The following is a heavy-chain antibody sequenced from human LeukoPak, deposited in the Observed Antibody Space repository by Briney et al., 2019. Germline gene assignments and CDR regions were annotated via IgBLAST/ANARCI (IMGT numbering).Heavy chain of an antibody. CDR3: ARECVVVPAAIYWFDP. CDR2: ISSSSSYI. V-gene: IGHV3-21*01. CDR1: GFTFSSYS. Sequence: PGGSLRLSCAASGFTFSSYSMNWVRQAPGKGLEWVSSISSSSSYIYYADSVKGRFTISRDNAKSSLYLQKNSLRAEDTAVYYCARECVVVPAAIYWFDPWGQGTLVTVSS. J-gene: IGHJ5*02. D-gene: IGHD2-2*02.